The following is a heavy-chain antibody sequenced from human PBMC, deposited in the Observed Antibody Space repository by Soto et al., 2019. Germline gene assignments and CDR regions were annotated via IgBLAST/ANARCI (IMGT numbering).Heavy chain of an antibody. J-gene: IGHJ4*02. D-gene: IGHD6-19*01. CDR2: ISASGRDT. Sequence: EVQLLGSGGXXAQPGGSVRLSCAASGFTFTNYAMSWVRQAPGKGLEWVSGISASGRDTDYADSVKDRFTIARDGSKNTLYLQMNSLRAEDTAIYYCAKGKTSGWYYVDSWGQGALGTVSS. CDR3: AKGKTSGWYYVDS. V-gene: IGHV3-23*01. CDR1: GFTFTNYA.